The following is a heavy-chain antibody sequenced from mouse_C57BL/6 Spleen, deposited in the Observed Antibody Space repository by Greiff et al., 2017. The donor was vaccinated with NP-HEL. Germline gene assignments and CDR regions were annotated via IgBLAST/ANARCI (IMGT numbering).Heavy chain of an antibody. D-gene: IGHD1-1*01. CDR1: GFTFSSYG. V-gene: IGHV5-6*01. J-gene: IGHJ4*01. CDR2: ISSGGSYT. Sequence: EVKLVESGGDLVKPGGSLKLSCAASGFTFSSYGMSWVRQTPDKRLEWVATISSGGSYTYYPDSVKGRFTISRDNAKNTLYLQMSSLKSEDTAMYYCARTTVVATDAMDYWGQGTSVTVSS. CDR3: ARTTVVATDAMDY.